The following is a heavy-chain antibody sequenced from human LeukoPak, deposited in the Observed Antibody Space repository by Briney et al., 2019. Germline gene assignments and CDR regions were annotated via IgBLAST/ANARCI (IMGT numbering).Heavy chain of an antibody. V-gene: IGHV3-21*01. CDR2: ISSSSTYI. Sequence: AGGSLRLSCAASGFIFSTYSINWVRQAPGKGLEWVSSISSSSTYIYYADSVKGRFTISRDNAKNSLSLQMNSLRAEDTAIYYCARDRDSGTYYVGSLGYWGQGTLVTVSS. J-gene: IGHJ4*02. D-gene: IGHD1-26*01. CDR1: GFIFSTYS. CDR3: ARDRDSGTYYVGSLGY.